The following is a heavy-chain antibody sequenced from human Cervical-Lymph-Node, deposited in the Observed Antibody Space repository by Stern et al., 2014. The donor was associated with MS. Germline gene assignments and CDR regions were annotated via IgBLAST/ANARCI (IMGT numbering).Heavy chain of an antibody. CDR3: ARHGPPRRRDDSNHPNFDY. CDR2: LYYSGNT. J-gene: IGHJ4*02. V-gene: IGHV4-59*08. D-gene: IGHD5-24*01. CDR1: GGSISSNY. Sequence: VQLVESGPGLVKPSETLSLTCTVSGGSISSNYWSWIRQPPGKGLEWIGYLYYSGNTNYNHSLKSRVTTSVDTSQNQFSLNLSSVTAADTAVYYCARHGPPRRRDDSNHPNFDYWGPGTLVAVSS.